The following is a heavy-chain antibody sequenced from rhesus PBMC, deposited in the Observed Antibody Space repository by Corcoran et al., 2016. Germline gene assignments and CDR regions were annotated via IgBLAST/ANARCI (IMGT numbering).Heavy chain of an antibody. J-gene: IGHJ4*01. CDR3: TRDPSYNFWTGYYKD. V-gene: IGHV3S11*01. CDR2: IKNKSYGVHA. CDR1: GFTFSNYW. Sequence: EVQLVESGGGLVQPGGSLRLYCAASGFTFSNYWMSWVRQAQGKGLEWVGFIKNKSYGVHAAYSESVKCRFTISRDDSKNTLYLQMNSLKTEDTAVYYCTRDPSYNFWTGYYKDWGQGVLVTVSS. D-gene: IGHD3-3*01.